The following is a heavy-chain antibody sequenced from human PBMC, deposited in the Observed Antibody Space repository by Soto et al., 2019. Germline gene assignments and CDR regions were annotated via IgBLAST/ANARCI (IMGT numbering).Heavy chain of an antibody. CDR1: RGSISSYF. CDR3: ARDHKEAFDI. Sequence: SQTLSLTCTVSRGSISSYFLNWIRQAPGKGLEWIGYMYFNESTNYNPSLKSRVTISLDTSKSLFSLKLNSVTAADTAVYYCARDHKEAFDIWGQGTLVTVS. J-gene: IGHJ3*02. CDR2: MYFNEST. V-gene: IGHV4-59*01.